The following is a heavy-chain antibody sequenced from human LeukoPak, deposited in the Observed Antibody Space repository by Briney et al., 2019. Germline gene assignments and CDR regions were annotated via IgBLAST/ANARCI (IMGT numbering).Heavy chain of an antibody. CDR3: ARGVGGEPFDY. CDR1: GGTFSSYA. Sequence: GASVKVSCKASGGTFSSYAISWVRQAPGQGLEWMGGIIPIFGTANYAQKFQGRVTITTDESTSTGYMELSSLRSEDTAVYYCARGVGGEPFDYWGQGTLVTVSS. J-gene: IGHJ4*02. D-gene: IGHD1-14*01. V-gene: IGHV1-69*05. CDR2: IIPIFGTA.